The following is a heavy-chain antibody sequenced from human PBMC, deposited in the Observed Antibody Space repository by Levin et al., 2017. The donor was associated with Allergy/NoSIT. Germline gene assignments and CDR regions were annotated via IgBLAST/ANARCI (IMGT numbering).Heavy chain of an antibody. CDR2: INSDGSST. CDR1: GFTFSSYW. CDR3: ARVLDEYSSSLRYRGGMDG. J-gene: IGHJ6*02. V-gene: IGHV3-74*01. Sequence: GESLKISCAASGFTFSSYWMHWVRQAPGKGLVWVSRINSDGSSTSYADSVKGRFTISRDNAKNTLYLQMNSLRAEDTAVYYCARVLDEYSSSLRYRGGMDGWGQGTTVTVSS. D-gene: IGHD6-6*01.